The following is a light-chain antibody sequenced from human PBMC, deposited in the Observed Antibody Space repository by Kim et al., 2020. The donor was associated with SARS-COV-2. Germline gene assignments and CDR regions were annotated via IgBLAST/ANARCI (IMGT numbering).Light chain of an antibody. CDR2: GAS. J-gene: IGKJ1*01. V-gene: IGKV3-20*01. CDR1: QGVNSNF. CDR3: QQYATSPVT. Sequence: EIVLTQSPGTLSLSPGERATLSCRASQGVNSNFLAWYQQKPGQAPWLLIYGASRRASGVPGRFSGSGSATEFTLTISRLEPADYAVYYCQQYATSPVTCGQGTKVDIK.